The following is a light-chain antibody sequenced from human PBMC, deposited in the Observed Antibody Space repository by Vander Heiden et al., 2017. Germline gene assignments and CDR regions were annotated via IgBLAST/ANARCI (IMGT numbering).Light chain of an antibody. CDR1: QSISSW. J-gene: IGKJ4*01. Sequence: DIQMTQSPSTLSASVEDTVTMTCRASQSISSWLAWYQQKPGKAPNLLIYKASSLETGVPSRFSGRGSGTEFTLTISSLQPDDFATYYCQQYTSYPLTFGGGTKVEI. CDR2: KAS. CDR3: QQYTSYPLT. V-gene: IGKV1-5*03.